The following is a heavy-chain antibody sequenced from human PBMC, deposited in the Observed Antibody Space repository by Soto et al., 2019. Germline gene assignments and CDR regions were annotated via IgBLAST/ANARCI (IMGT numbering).Heavy chain of an antibody. D-gene: IGHD1-1*01. CDR2: IRSEASGGTT. CDR1: GFTFNNAW. J-gene: IGHJ4*02. Sequence: GGSLRLSCVASGFTFNNAWMSWVRQAPGKGLEWVGRIRSEASGGTTDYIAPVKGRFIISRDDSKNTLYLQMDSLKTEDTAVYYCTTDRNRNPDYWGQGALVTVSS. CDR3: TTDRNRNPDY. V-gene: IGHV3-15*01.